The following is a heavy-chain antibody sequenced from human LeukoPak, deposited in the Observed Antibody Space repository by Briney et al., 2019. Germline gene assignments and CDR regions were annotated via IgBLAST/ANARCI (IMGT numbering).Heavy chain of an antibody. J-gene: IGHJ4*02. CDR1: GGSFSGYY. Sequence: SETLSLTCAVYGGSFSGYYWSWIRQPPGKGLEWIGEIYHSGSTNYNPSLKSRVTISVDKSKNQFSLKLSSVTAADTAVYYCARGIYSYGLTLFDYWGQGTLVTVSS. CDR3: ARGIYSYGLTLFDY. CDR2: IYHSGST. D-gene: IGHD5-18*01. V-gene: IGHV4-34*01.